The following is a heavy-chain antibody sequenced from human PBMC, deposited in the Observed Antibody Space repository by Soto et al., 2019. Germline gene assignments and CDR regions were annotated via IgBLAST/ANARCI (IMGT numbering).Heavy chain of an antibody. D-gene: IGHD3-22*01. CDR2: IWYDGSNI. CDR1: GFSFSNYG. CDR3: ARDPQGYYDSSGPFDY. Sequence: VGSLRLSCAASGFSFSNYGMHWVRQAPGKGLEWVAVIWYDGSNIYYADSVKGRFTISRDNSKNSLYLQMNRLRAEDTALYYCARDPQGYYDSSGPFDYWGQGTLVTVSS. V-gene: IGHV3-33*01. J-gene: IGHJ4*02.